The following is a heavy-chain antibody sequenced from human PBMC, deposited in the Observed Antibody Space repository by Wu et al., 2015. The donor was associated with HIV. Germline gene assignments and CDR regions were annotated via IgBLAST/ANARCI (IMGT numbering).Heavy chain of an antibody. CDR1: GDTFITYV. CDR3: ARDRRYDVLTGYSERPYYYGMDV. J-gene: IGHJ6*02. CDR2: IIPILGTA. V-gene: IGHV1-69*04. D-gene: IGHD3-9*01. Sequence: QVQLVQSGPEVKKPGSSVKVSCKTSGDTFITYVITWVRQAPGQGLEWMGRIIPILGTADYAQNFQGRLTMTADKSTTTAYMELRSLTSEDTAVYYCARDRRYDVLTGYSERPYYYGMDVWGQGP.